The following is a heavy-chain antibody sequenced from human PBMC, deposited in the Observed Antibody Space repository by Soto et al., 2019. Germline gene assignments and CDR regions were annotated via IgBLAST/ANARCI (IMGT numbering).Heavy chain of an antibody. D-gene: IGHD4-17*01. CDR1: GGTFSSYA. CDR2: IIPIFGTA. V-gene: IGHV1-69*13. Sequence: SVKVSCKASGGTFSSYAISWVRQAPGQGLEWMGGIIPIFGTANYAQKFQGRVTITADESTSTAYMELSSLRSEDTAVYYCARGILHDYGGPSWFDPWGQGTLVTVSS. CDR3: ARGILHDYGGPSWFDP. J-gene: IGHJ5*02.